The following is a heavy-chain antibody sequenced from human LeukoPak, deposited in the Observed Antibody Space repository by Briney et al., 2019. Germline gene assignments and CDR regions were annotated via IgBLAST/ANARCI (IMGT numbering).Heavy chain of an antibody. CDR3: AKDWYHSDDAFDI. CDR2: IRYDGSNK. Sequence: GGSLRLSCAASGFTFSSYGMHWVRQAPGKGLEWVAFIRYDGSNKYYADSVKGRFTISRDNSKNTLYLQMNSLRAEDTAVYYCAKDWYHSDDAFDIWGQGTMVTVSS. D-gene: IGHD2-2*01. J-gene: IGHJ3*02. V-gene: IGHV3-30*02. CDR1: GFTFSSYG.